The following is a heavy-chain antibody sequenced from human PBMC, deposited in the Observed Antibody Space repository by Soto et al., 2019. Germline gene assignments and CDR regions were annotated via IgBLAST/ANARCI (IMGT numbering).Heavy chain of an antibody. CDR1: GFTFSSYA. J-gene: IGHJ1*01. CDR3: VKQYSSSWYEAFQH. CDR2: ISSNGGST. D-gene: IGHD6-13*01. V-gene: IGHV3-64D*06. Sequence: GGSLRLSCSASGFTFSSYAMHWVRQAPGKGLEYVSAISSNGGSTYYADSVKGRFTISRDNSKNTLYLQMSSLRAEDTAVYYCVKQYSSSWYEAFQHWGQGTLVTAPQ.